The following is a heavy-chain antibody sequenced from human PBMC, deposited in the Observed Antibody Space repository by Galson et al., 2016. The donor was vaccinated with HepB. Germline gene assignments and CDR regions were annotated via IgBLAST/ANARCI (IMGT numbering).Heavy chain of an antibody. CDR3: AREDHFSSGWYRAFDI. CDR1: GFTFSNYW. J-gene: IGHJ3*02. V-gene: IGHV3-74*01. D-gene: IGHD6-19*01. CDR2: MNSDGSNI. Sequence: SLRLSCAASGFTFSNYWMHWVRQAPGKGLVWVSRMNSDGSNIRYADSVKGRFTISRDNAKNTLYLQMNSLRAEDTAVYFCAREDHFSSGWYRAFDIWGQGTMVTVSS.